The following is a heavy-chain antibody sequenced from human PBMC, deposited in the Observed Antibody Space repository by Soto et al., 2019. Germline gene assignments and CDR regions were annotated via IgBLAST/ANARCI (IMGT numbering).Heavy chain of an antibody. CDR3: ARFTMVRGVTPPPDY. D-gene: IGHD3-10*01. CDR1: GFTFTSSA. Sequence: SVKVSCKASGFTFTSSAVQWVRQARGQRLEWIGWIVVGSGNTNYAQKFQERVTITRDMSTSTVYMELSSLRSEDTAVYYCARFTMVRGVTPPPDYWGQGTLVTVSS. CDR2: IVVGSGNT. V-gene: IGHV1-58*01. J-gene: IGHJ4*02.